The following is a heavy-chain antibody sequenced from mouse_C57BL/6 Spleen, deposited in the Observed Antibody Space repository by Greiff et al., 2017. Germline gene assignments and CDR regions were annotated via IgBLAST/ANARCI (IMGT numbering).Heavy chain of an antibody. CDR1: GFSLTSYG. CDR2: IWSGGST. CDR3: ARKDGYYEDYYAMDY. V-gene: IGHV2-2*01. D-gene: IGHD2-3*01. Sequence: VKVVESGPGLVQPSQSLSITCTVSGFSLTSYGVHWVRQSPGKGLEWLGVIWSGGSTDYNAAFISRLSISKDNSKSQVFFKMNSLQADDTAIYYCARKDGYYEDYYAMDYWGQGTSVTVSS. J-gene: IGHJ4*01.